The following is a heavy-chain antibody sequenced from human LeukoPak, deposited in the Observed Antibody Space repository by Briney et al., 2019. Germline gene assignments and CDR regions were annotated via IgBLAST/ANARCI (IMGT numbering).Heavy chain of an antibody. Sequence: SETLSLTCAVYGGSFSGYYWSWIRQPPGKGLEWIGEINHSGSTNYNPSLKSRVTISVDTSKNQFSLKLSSVTAADTAVYYCARGSYSYGYVRYCYYGMDVWGQGTTVTVSS. CDR1: GGSFSGYY. J-gene: IGHJ6*02. CDR3: ARGSYSYGYVRYCYYGMDV. D-gene: IGHD5-18*01. CDR2: INHSGST. V-gene: IGHV4-34*01.